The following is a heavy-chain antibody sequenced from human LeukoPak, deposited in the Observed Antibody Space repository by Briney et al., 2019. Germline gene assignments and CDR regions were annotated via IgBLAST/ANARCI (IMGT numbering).Heavy chain of an antibody. J-gene: IGHJ5*02. V-gene: IGHV3-74*01. D-gene: IGHD3-9*01. CDR2: INSDGSST. CDR1: GFTFSSYW. CDR3: AREGADYDILTGYYTGWFDP. Sequence: PGGSLRLSCAASGFTFSSYWMHWVRQAPGKGLVWVSRINSDGSSTSYADSVKGRLTISRDNAKNTLYLQMNSLRAEDTAVYYCAREGADYDILTGYYTGWFDPWGQGTLVTVSS.